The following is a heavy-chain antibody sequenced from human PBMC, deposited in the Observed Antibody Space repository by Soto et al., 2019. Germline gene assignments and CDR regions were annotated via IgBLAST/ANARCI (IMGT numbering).Heavy chain of an antibody. CDR3: AREALGVYCSGGSCLDY. D-gene: IGHD2-15*01. CDR2: INPSGGST. CDR1: GYTFTSYY. V-gene: IGHV1-46*03. Sequence: QVQLVQSGAEVKKPGASVKVSCKASGYTFTSYYMHWVRQAPGQGLEWMGIINPSGGSTSYAQKFEGRVNMTRDTSTSTVYMELSSLRYEDTAVYYCAREALGVYCSGGSCLDYWGQGTLVTVSS. J-gene: IGHJ4*02.